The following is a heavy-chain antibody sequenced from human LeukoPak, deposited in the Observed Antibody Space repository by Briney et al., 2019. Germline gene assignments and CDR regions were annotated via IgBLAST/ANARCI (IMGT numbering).Heavy chain of an antibody. CDR3: TRGLTRSEY. CDR2: ISASSSSI. Sequence: GGSLRLSCAASGFTFSGYSMNWVRQAVGKGLEWVSYISASSSSIYYADSVKGRFTISRDNAKNSLYLSMNSLRAEDTAVYYCTRGLTRSEYWGQGTLVTVSS. J-gene: IGHJ4*02. V-gene: IGHV3-48*04. D-gene: IGHD4-11*01. CDR1: GFTFSGYS.